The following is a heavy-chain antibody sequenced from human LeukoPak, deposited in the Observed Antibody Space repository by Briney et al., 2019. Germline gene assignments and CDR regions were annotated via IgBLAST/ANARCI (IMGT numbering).Heavy chain of an antibody. CDR3: ARVGAGEGGIDY. J-gene: IGHJ4*02. D-gene: IGHD3-10*01. V-gene: IGHV1-8*03. Sequence: ASVKVPCKASGYTFIIYEIQWVRQAPGQGLEWVGWMRPRYGNTAYAQSFQGRVTITRDTSIDTVYMELSGLRSEDTAVYYCARVGAGEGGIDYWAQGTLITVSS. CDR2: MRPRYGNT. CDR1: GYTFIIYE.